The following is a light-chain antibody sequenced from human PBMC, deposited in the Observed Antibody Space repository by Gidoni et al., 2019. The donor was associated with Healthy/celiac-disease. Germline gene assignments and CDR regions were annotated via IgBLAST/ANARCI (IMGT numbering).Light chain of an antibody. CDR1: QSISSY. V-gene: IGKV1-39*01. CDR3: QQRYSTPRT. J-gene: IGKJ1*01. Sequence: DIQMTQSPSSLSASVGDRGTITCRASQSISSYLNWYQQKPGKAPKLLIYAASSLQSGVPSRFSGSGSGTDVTLTISSLQPEDFATYYCQQRYSTPRTFGQGTKVEIE. CDR2: AAS.